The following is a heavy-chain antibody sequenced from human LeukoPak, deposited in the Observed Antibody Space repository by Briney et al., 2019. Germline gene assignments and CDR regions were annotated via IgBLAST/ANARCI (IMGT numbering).Heavy chain of an antibody. J-gene: IGHJ4*02. Sequence: GASVKVSCKASGYTFTSYAMNWVRQAPGQGLEWMGWINTNTGNPTHAQGFTGRFVFSLDTSVSTAYLQISSLKAEDTAVYYCARVDSSGWSSSLDYWGQGTLVTVSS. D-gene: IGHD6-19*01. CDR3: ARVDSSGWSSSLDY. CDR2: INTNTGNP. CDR1: GYTFTSYA. V-gene: IGHV7-4-1*02.